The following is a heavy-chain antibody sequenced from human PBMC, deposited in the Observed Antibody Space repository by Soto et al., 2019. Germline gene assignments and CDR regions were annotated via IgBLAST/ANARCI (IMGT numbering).Heavy chain of an antibody. Sequence: QVTLKESGPVLVKPTETLTLTCTVSGFSLSNSRLGVSWILQPPGKALEWLAHIFSKDETSYSTALKSRLTISKDTSKSQVVLTMTNMDPVDTATYYGARMGYGESSSRLGYFDFWGQGTLVTVSS. CDR2: IFSKDET. CDR3: ARMGYGESSSRLGYFDF. V-gene: IGHV2-26*01. CDR1: GFSLSNSRLG. J-gene: IGHJ4*02. D-gene: IGHD4-17*01.